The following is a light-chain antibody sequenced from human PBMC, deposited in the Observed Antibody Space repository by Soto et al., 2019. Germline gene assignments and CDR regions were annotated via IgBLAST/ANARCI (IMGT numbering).Light chain of an antibody. V-gene: IGKV3-11*01. CDR1: QSVSNC. J-gene: IGKJ5*01. CDR2: DVY. CDR3: HQRYNWPRVT. Sequence: EIVLTQSPATLSLSPGERVTLSCRASQSVSNCLAWYQQKPCQPPRLRIYDVYNRATGIPARFSGSGSGTDFTLTITSLEPEDFEVYFCHQRYNWPRVTFGQGTRLEI.